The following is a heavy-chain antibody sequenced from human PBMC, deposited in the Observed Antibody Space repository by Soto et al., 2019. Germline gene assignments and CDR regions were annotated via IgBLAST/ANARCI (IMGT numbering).Heavy chain of an antibody. J-gene: IGHJ4*02. D-gene: IGHD6-19*01. V-gene: IGHV3-30*18. CDR3: AKDQISSGWYYFDY. CDR1: GFTFSRYG. Sequence: PGGSLRLSCAASGFTFSRYGMHWVRQAPGKGLEWVAVISYDGSNKYYADSVKGRFTISRDNSKNTLYLQMNSLRAEDTAVYYCAKDQISSGWYYFDYWGQGTLVTVSS. CDR2: ISYDGSNK.